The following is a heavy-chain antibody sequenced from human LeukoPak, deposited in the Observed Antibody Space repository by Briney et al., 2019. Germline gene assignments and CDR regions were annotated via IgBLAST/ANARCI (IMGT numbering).Heavy chain of an antibody. V-gene: IGHV4-39*01. D-gene: IGHD3-3*01. J-gene: IGHJ4*02. CDR2: IYYSGST. Sequence: PSETLSLTCTVSGGSISSSSYYWGWIRQPPGKGLEWFGSIYYSGSTYYKPSLKSRVTISVDTSKNQFSLKVSSVTAADTAVYYCARQGRRMGYDFWSGYRHFDYWGQGTLVTVSS. CDR3: ARQGRRMGYDFWSGYRHFDY. CDR1: GGSISSSSYY.